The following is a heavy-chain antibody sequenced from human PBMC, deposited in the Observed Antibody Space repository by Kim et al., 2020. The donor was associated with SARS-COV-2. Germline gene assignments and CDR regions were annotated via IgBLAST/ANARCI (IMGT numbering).Heavy chain of an antibody. CDR3: ARKWGFTYGMDV. D-gene: IGHD2-15*01. J-gene: IGHJ6*02. V-gene: IGHV3-66*01. Sequence: YYADSVKGRFTISRDNSKNTLYLQMNSLRAEDTAVYYCARKWGFTYGMDVWGQGTTVTVSS.